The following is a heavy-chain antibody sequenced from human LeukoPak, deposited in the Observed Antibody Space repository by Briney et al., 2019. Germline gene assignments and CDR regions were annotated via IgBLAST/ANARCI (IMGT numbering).Heavy chain of an antibody. Sequence: AASVKVSCKASGYTFTSYGISWVRQAPGQGLEWMGWISAYNGNTNYAQKLQGRVTMTTDTSTSTAYMELRSLRSDDTAVYYCARDAPYCSSTSCFLAYWGQGTLVTVSS. J-gene: IGHJ4*02. V-gene: IGHV1-18*01. CDR3: ARDAPYCSSTSCFLAY. D-gene: IGHD2-2*01. CDR2: ISAYNGNT. CDR1: GYTFTSYG.